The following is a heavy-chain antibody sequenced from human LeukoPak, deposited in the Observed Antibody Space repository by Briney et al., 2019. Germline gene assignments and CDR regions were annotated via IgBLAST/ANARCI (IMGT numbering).Heavy chain of an antibody. D-gene: IGHD5-24*01. CDR1: GFIFSSHS. Sequence: GGSLRLSCAASGFIFSSHSMTWVRQAPGKGLEWVSYISSSGSTIYYADSVRGRFTISRDNAKNSLYLQMNSLRAEDTAVYYCARDQGEMATVFDYWGQGTLVTVSS. CDR3: ARDQGEMATVFDY. V-gene: IGHV3-48*04. J-gene: IGHJ4*02. CDR2: ISSSGSTI.